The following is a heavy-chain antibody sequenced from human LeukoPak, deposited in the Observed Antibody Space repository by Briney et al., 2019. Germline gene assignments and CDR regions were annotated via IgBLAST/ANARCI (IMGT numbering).Heavy chain of an antibody. J-gene: IGHJ4*02. D-gene: IGHD3-9*01. CDR3: ARVGKYYDILTGISSFFDY. V-gene: IGHV4-39*07. CDR2: IYYSGST. Sequence: PSETLSLTCTVSGGSISSSSYYWGWIRQPPGKGLEWIGSIYYSGSTYYNPSLKSRVTISVDTSKNQFSLKLSSVTAADTAVYYRARVGKYYDILTGISSFFDYWGQGTLVTVSS. CDR1: GGSISSSSYY.